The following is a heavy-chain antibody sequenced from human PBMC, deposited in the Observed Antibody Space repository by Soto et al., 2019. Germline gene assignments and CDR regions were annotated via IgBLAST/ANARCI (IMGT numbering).Heavy chain of an antibody. CDR3: TTDSQSVYPVLRFLEWSDYYYYGMDV. J-gene: IGHJ6*02. Sequence: GESLKISCAASGFTFSNAWMSWVRQAPGKGLEWVGRIKSKTDGGTTDYAAPVKGRFTISREDSKNTLYLQMNSLKTEDTAVYYCTTDSQSVYPVLRFLEWSDYYYYGMDVWGQGTTVTVSS. CDR1: GFTFSNAW. CDR2: IKSKTDGGTT. V-gene: IGHV3-15*01. D-gene: IGHD3-3*01.